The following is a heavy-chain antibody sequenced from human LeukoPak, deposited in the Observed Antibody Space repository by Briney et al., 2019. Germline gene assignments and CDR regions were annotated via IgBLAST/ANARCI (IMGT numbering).Heavy chain of an antibody. CDR3: ATTAPEMATNGNLLKY. Sequence: GASVKVSCKVTGYTLTELSMHWVRQAPGKGLEWMGGFDPEDGETIYAQKFQGRVTMTEDTSTDTAYMELSSLRSEDTAVYYCATTAPEMATNGNLLKYWGQGTLVTVSS. CDR1: GYTLTELS. J-gene: IGHJ4*02. D-gene: IGHD5-24*01. CDR2: FDPEDGET. V-gene: IGHV1-24*01.